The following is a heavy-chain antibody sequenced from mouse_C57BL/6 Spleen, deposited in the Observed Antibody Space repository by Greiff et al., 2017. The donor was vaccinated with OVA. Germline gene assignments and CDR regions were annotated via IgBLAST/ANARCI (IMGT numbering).Heavy chain of an antibody. J-gene: IGHJ2*01. CDR3: TLLLRDYFDD. Sequence: VQLQQSGAELVRPGASVKLSCTASGFNIKDDYMHWVKQRPEQGLEWIGWIDPENGDTEYASKFQGKATITADTSSNTAYLQLSSLTSEDTAVYYCTLLLRDYFDDWGQGTTLTVSS. CDR1: GFNIKDDY. CDR2: IDPENGDT. D-gene: IGHD1-1*01. V-gene: IGHV14-4*01.